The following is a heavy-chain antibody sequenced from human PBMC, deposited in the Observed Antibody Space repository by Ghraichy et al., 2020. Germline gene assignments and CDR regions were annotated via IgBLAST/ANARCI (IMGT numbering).Heavy chain of an antibody. J-gene: IGHJ4*02. D-gene: IGHD6-6*01. CDR2: VFYSGST. Sequence: GSLRLSCTVSGGSISGYYWDWIRQSPGKRLEWIGYVFYSGSTYYNPSLNSRVSISLDTSKNQFSLKVYSVTPADTAVYYCARSFSSSVFDYWGQGALVTVSS. CDR1: GGSISGYY. CDR3: ARSFSSSVFDY. V-gene: IGHV4-59*01.